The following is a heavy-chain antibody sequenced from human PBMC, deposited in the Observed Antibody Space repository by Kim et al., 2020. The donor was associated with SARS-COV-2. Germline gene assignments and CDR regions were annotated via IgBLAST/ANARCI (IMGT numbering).Heavy chain of an antibody. Sequence: ASVKGRFNISRDNAKNTRYLQMNSLRAEDTAVYYCARQKIAAAGTDFDYWGEGTLVTVSS. J-gene: IGHJ4*02. CDR3: ARQKIAAAGTDFDY. V-gene: IGHV3-74*01. D-gene: IGHD6-13*01.